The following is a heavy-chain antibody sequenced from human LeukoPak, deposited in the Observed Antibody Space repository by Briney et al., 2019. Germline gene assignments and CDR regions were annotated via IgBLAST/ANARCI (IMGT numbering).Heavy chain of an antibody. CDR2: ISAYNGNT. CDR1: GYTFTSYG. V-gene: IGHV1-18*01. CDR3: ARAAWGTYYYYMDV. Sequence: ASVKVSCKASGYTFTSYGISWVRQAPGQGLEWMGWISAYNGNTNYAQKLQGRVTMTTDTSTSTAYMELRSLRSGDTAVYYCARAAWGTYYYYMDVWGKGTTVTVSS. D-gene: IGHD3-16*01. J-gene: IGHJ6*03.